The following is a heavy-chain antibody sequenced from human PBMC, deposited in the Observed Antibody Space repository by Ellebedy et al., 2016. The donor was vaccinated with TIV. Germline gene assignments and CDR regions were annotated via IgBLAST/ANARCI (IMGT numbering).Heavy chain of an antibody. CDR1: GDSVSSKVAT. V-gene: IGHV6-1*01. Sequence: SQTLSLTCAISGDSVSSKVATWNWIRQSRSRGLEWLGRTYLRSRWKSDYAPSVRTRITVSPDTSRNQFSLQLTSMTSEDTGIYYCAREADWSGSDHWGQGTPVTVSS. CDR3: AREADWSGSDH. D-gene: IGHD1-1*01. J-gene: IGHJ4*02. CDR2: TYLRSRWKS.